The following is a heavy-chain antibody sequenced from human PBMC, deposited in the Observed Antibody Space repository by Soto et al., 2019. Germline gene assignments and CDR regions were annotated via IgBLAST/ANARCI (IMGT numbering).Heavy chain of an antibody. CDR3: ARDVARICLESCDY. V-gene: IGHV1-18*04. CDR1: GCTFTSDG. CDR2: ISAYNGNT. J-gene: IGHJ4*02. D-gene: IGHD1-1*01. Sequence: VPVKVSCNASGCTFTSDGISWVRQAAGQGQEWMGWISAYNGNTDYAQKLQGRVTMTTDTSTSTAYMELRSLRSDDTAVYYCARDVARICLESCDYCRQGTLVIVSS.